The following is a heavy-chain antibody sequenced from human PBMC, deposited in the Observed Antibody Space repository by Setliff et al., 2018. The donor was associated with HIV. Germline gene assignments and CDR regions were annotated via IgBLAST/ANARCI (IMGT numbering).Heavy chain of an antibody. Sequence: ASVKVSCKASAYTFTSHGISWVRQAPGQGLEWMGWISAYNGNTNYAQNLQGRVTMTTDTPTSTAYMELRSLRSEDTAVYYCASGSHGQGATDYWGLGTLVTVSS. CDR2: ISAYNGNT. V-gene: IGHV1-18*01. D-gene: IGHD1-26*01. CDR3: ASGSHGQGATDY. J-gene: IGHJ4*02. CDR1: AYTFTSHG.